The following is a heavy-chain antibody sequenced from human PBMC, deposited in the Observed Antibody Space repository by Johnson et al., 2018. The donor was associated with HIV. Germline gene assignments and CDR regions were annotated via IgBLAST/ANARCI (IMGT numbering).Heavy chain of an antibody. CDR1: GFTFDDYA. CDR2: VSWNTGNI. V-gene: IGHV3-9*01. D-gene: IGHD3-22*01. J-gene: IGHJ3*02. CDR3: ARETYYDSSGLQIDTLDI. Sequence: VQLVESGGGLVQPGRSLRLSCAASGFTFDDYAIHWVRQAPGKGLEWVPTVSWNTGNIDSADSVKGRFTISRDNAKKSLHLQMSSLRAEDTALYYCARETYYDSSGLQIDTLDIWGQGTLVTGSS.